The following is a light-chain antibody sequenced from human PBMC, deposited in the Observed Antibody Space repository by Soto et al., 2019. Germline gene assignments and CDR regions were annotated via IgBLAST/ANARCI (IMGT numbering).Light chain of an antibody. V-gene: IGKV3-20*01. CDR1: QSVSTSY. CDR3: QQSGSSPRT. CDR2: GAS. Sequence: EIVLTQSPGTLSLSPGERATLSCRASQSVSTSYLAWYQQKPGQAPRLLIYGASNRATGIPHRFSGSGSGTDVTRTISRLEPEDFAVYYFQQSGSSPRTFGQGTKVEIK. J-gene: IGKJ1*01.